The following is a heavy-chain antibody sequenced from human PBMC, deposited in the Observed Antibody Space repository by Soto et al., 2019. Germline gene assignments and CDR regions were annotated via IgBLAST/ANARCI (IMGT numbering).Heavy chain of an antibody. V-gene: IGHV1-69*13. CDR3: ARDSWDSSDEGEDVDY. CDR2: IIPIFGTA. Sequence: SVKFSCTATGGTFSSYAISWVPQAPGQGLEWMGGIIPIFGTANYAKKFQGRVTLTAHQSTSIAYLELSSVRYKDTAVYYCARDSWDSSDEGEDVDYWGQGDLVTV. CDR1: GGTFSSYA. J-gene: IGHJ4*02. D-gene: IGHD3-22*01.